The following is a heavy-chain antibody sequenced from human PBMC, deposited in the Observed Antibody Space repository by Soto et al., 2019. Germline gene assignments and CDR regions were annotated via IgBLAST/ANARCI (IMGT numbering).Heavy chain of an antibody. CDR3: ARGFILTGYDY. D-gene: IGHD3-9*01. J-gene: IGHJ4*02. CDR2: IYYSGST. CDR1: GGSISSGGYY. V-gene: IGHV4-31*03. Sequence: TLSLTCTVSGGSISSGGYYWSWIRQHPGKGLEWIGYIYYSGSTYYNPSLKSRVTISVDTSKNQFSLKLSSVTAADTAVYYCARGFILTGYDYWGQGTLVTVSS.